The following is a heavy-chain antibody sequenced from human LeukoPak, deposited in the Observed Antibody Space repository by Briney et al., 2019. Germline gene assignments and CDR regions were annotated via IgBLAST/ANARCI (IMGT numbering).Heavy chain of an antibody. Sequence: GGSLRLSCAASGFTFSSYSMNWVRQAPGKGLEWVSYISSSSSTIYYADSVKGRFTISRDNAKNSLYLQMNSLRAEDTAVYYCARASLQANFDYWGQGTLVTVSS. J-gene: IGHJ4*02. CDR1: GFTFSSYS. V-gene: IGHV3-48*01. CDR2: ISSSSSTI. CDR3: ARASLQANFDY. D-gene: IGHD1-1*01.